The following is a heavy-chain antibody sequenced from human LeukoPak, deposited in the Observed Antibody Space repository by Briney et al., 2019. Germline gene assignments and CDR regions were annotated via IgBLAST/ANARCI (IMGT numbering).Heavy chain of an antibody. J-gene: IGHJ4*02. Sequence: GGSLRLSCAASGFTFSSYGMHWVRQAPGKGLEWVAVISYDGSNKYYADSVKGRFTISRDNSKNTLYLQMNSLRVEDTAVYYSAKEGATVTTYFDYWGQGTLVTVSS. CDR2: ISYDGSNK. D-gene: IGHD4-17*01. V-gene: IGHV3-30*18. CDR1: GFTFSSYG. CDR3: AKEGATVTTYFDY.